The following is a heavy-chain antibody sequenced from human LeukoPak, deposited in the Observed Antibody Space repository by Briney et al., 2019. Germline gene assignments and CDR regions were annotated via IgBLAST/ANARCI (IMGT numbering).Heavy chain of an antibody. D-gene: IGHD2-21*02. CDR2: IFPADSDT. CDR3: ARWVTADRGKKDAFDV. CDR1: GYSFTTYW. V-gene: IGHV5-51*01. Sequence: KVSCKASGYSFTTYWIGWVRQMPAQGLEWMGIIFPADSDTRYSPSFQGQVTVSADKSISTAYLQWSSLKASDTAMYYCARWVTADRGKKDAFDVWGQGTMVTVSS. J-gene: IGHJ3*01.